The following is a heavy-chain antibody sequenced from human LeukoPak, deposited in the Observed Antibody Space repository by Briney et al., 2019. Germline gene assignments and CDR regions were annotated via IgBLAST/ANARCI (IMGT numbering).Heavy chain of an antibody. CDR2: INPNSGGT. CDR1: GYTFTGYY. CDR3: ARADAFDI. Sequence: ASVKVSCKASGYTFTGYYIHWMRQAPGQGLEWMGRINPNSGGTNYAQKFQGRVTMARDTSISTAYIELSRLTSDDTATYYCARADAFDIWGQGTMVTVSS. J-gene: IGHJ3*02. V-gene: IGHV1-2*06.